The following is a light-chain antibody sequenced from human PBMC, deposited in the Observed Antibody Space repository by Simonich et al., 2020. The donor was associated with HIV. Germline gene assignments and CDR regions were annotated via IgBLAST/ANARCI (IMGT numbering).Light chain of an antibody. CDR3: QQYDNVPIT. CDR2: DAS. CDR1: QGISSA. Sequence: IQLTQSPSSLSASVGDRVTINCRASQGISSALAWYQQKPGKAPKLLIYDASNLETGVPSRFSGSGSGTDFTFTISSLQPEDIATYYCQQYDNVPITFGQGTRLEI. V-gene: IGKV1-33*01. J-gene: IGKJ5*01.